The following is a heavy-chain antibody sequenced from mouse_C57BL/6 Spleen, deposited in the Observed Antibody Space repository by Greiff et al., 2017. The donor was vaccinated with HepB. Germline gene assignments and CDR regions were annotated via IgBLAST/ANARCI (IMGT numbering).Heavy chain of an antibody. V-gene: IGHV5-16*01. CDR2: INYDGSST. Sequence: EVKRVESEGGLVQPGSSMKLSCTASGFTFSDYYMAWVRQVPEKGLEWVANINYDGSSTYYLDSLKSRFIISRDNAKNILYLQMSSLKSEDTATYYCARAFYSNYYFDYWGQGTTLTVSS. CDR3: ARAFYSNYYFDY. CDR1: GFTFSDYY. D-gene: IGHD2-5*01. J-gene: IGHJ2*01.